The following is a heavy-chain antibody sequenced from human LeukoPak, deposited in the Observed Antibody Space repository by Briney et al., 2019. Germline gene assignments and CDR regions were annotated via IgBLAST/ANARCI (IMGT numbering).Heavy chain of an antibody. D-gene: IGHD4-11*01. CDR1: GGSFSGYY. J-gene: IGHJ4*02. CDR2: IKQDGSEK. CDR3: AKDYSDDY. V-gene: IGHV3-7*03. Sequence: ETLSLTCAVYGGSFSGYYWSWIRQPPGKGLEWVANIKQDGSEKYYVDSVKGRFTISRDNAKNSLYLQMNSLRAEDTAVYYCAKDYSDDYWGQGTLVTVSS.